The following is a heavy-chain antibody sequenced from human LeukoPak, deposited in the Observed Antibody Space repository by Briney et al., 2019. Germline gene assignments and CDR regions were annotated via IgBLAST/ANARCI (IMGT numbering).Heavy chain of an antibody. CDR2: IYTSGST. J-gene: IGHJ4*02. Sequence: PSETLSLTCTVSGGSISSYYWSWIRQPAGKGLEWIGRIYTSGSTNYNPSLKSRVTISVDTSKNQFSLKLSSVTAAATAVYYCARDSSVVVPAATLDYWGQGTLVTVSS. D-gene: IGHD2-2*01. CDR3: ARDSSVVVPAATLDY. CDR1: GGSISSYY. V-gene: IGHV4-4*07.